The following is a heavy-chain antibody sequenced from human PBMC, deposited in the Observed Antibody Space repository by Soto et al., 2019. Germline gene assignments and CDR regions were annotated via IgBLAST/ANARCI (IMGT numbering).Heavy chain of an antibody. CDR3: ARAALETAIIVGATLGHYYYYYGMDV. J-gene: IGHJ6*02. CDR1: GGSISSYY. V-gene: IGHV4-59*01. CDR2: IYYSGST. Sequence: PSETLSLTCTVSGGSISSYYWSWIRQPPGKGLEWIGYIYYSGSTNYNPSLKSRVTISVDTSKNQFSLKLSSVTAADTAVYYCARAALETAIIVGATLGHYYYYYGMDVWGQGTTVTVSS. D-gene: IGHD1-26*01.